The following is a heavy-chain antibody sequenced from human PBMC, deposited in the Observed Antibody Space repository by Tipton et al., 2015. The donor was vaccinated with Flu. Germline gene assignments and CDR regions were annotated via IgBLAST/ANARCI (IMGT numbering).Heavy chain of an antibody. CDR2: IYTSGST. CDR3: AREAAPTPGAGYQYEA. D-gene: IGHD3-10*01. Sequence: LRLSCTVSGDSISNYYWGWIRQPAGKGLQWIGRIYTSGSTDYNPSLKGRVTMSVDTSRNQFSLRLSSVTAADTAVYFCAREAAPTPGAGYQYEAWGQGKLVTVS. J-gene: IGHJ5*02. CDR1: GDSISNYY. V-gene: IGHV4-4*07.